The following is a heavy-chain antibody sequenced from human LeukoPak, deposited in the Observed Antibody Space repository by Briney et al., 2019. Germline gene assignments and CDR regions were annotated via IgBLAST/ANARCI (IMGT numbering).Heavy chain of an antibody. J-gene: IGHJ4*02. Sequence: PSETLSLTCTVSGGSISSSSYYWGWIRQPPGKGLEWIGSIYYSGSTYYNPSLKSRVTISVDTSKNQFSLKLSSVTAADTAVYYCARDGITVNQNYFDYWGQGTLVTVSS. CDR2: IYYSGST. D-gene: IGHD3-22*01. V-gene: IGHV4-39*07. CDR3: ARDGITVNQNYFDY. CDR1: GGSISSSSYY.